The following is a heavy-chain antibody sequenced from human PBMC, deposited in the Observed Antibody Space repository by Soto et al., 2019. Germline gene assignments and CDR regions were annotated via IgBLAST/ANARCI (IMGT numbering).Heavy chain of an antibody. CDR1: GFTFSSYS. J-gene: IGHJ4*02. D-gene: IGHD3-3*01. CDR2: ISSSSSYI. V-gene: IGHV3-21*01. CDR3: ATAGPGVAFGSGYYIAGIDY. Sequence: GGSLRLSCAASGFTFSSYSMNWVRQAPGKGLEWVSSISSSSSYIYYADSVKGRFTISRDNAKNSLYLQMNSLRAEDTGVYYCATAGPGVAFGSGYYIAGIDYWGQGTLVTVSS.